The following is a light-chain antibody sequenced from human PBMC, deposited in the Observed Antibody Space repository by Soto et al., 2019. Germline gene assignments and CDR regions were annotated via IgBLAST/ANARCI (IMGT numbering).Light chain of an antibody. Sequence: DIQMTQSPSTLSASVGDRVTITCRASQSISSWLAWYQQKPGKAPKLLIYDASSLESGVPSRFSGSGSGTDFTLTISRLEPEDLAVYYCQQYGRSIPITFGQGTRLEIK. CDR1: QSISSW. J-gene: IGKJ5*01. V-gene: IGKV1-5*01. CDR3: QQYGRSIPIT. CDR2: DAS.